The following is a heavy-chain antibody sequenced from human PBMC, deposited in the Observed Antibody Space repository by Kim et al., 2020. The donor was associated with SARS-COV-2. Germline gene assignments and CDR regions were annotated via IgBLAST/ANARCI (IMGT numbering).Heavy chain of an antibody. J-gene: IGHJ3*02. CDR2: INHSGST. V-gene: IGHV4-34*01. CDR3: ARGPLSGYRHAFDI. D-gene: IGHD5-12*01. CDR1: GGSFSGYY. Sequence: SETLSLTCAVYGGSFSGYYWSWIRQPPGKGLEWIGEINHSGSTNYNPSLKSRVTISVDTSKNQFSLKLSSVTAADTAVYYCARGPLSGYRHAFDIWGQGTMVTVSS.